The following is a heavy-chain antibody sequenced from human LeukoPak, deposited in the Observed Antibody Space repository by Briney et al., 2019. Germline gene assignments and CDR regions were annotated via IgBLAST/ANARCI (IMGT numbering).Heavy chain of an antibody. V-gene: IGHV1-3*01. D-gene: IGHD3-16*01. CDR3: ARAAFGGGYFDY. Sequence: ASVKVSCKASGYTFTSCAMHWVRQAPGQRLEWVGWVNVGNGNTKYSQKFQGRVTITRDTSATTAYMELSSLRSEDTALYYCARAAFGGGYFDYWGQGTLVTVSS. CDR2: VNVGNGNT. J-gene: IGHJ4*02. CDR1: GYTFTSCA.